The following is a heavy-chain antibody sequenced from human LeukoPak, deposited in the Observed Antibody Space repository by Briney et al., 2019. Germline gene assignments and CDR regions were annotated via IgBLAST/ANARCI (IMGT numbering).Heavy chain of an antibody. V-gene: IGHV4-59*08. CDR1: GGSISSYY. J-gene: IGHJ4*02. Sequence: KPSETLSLTCTVSGGSISSYYWSWIRQPPGKGLEWIGYIYYSGSTNYNPSLKSRVTISVDTSKNQFSLKLSSVTAADTAVYYCAKGYCRGNSCYDDRGAFDYWGQGTLVTVSS. D-gene: IGHD2-2*01. CDR3: AKGYCRGNSCYDDRGAFDY. CDR2: IYYSGST.